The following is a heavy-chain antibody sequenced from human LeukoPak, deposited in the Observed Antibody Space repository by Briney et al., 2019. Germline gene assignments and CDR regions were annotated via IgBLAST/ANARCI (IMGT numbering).Heavy chain of an antibody. CDR3: AKDRETTASGTFDF. D-gene: IGHD6-13*01. J-gene: IGHJ4*02. CDR1: GFTFNNYG. CDR2: ISDDGRNK. Sequence: GRSLRLSCAASGFTFNNYGMHYVRQAPGKGLEWVAVISDDGRNKNYADSVKGRFTISRDSSNNTLYLQMNSLRAEDTGVYFCAKDRETTASGTFDFRGQRTLVTVSS. V-gene: IGHV3-30*18.